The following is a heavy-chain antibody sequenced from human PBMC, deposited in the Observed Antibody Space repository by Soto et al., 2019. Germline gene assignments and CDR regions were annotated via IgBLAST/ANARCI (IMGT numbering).Heavy chain of an antibody. V-gene: IGHV4-39*01. CDR1: GGSISSSSYY. D-gene: IGHD3-9*01. CDR2: IYYSGST. Sequence: SETLSLTCTVSGGSISSSSYYWGWIRQPPGKGLEWIGSIYYSGSTYYNPSLKSRVTISVDTSKNQFSLKLSSVTAADTAVYYCARGYYDILTGYQLDYWGQGTLVTVSS. J-gene: IGHJ4*02. CDR3: ARGYYDILTGYQLDY.